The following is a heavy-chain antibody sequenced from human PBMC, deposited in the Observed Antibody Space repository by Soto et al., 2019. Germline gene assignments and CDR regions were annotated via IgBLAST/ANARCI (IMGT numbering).Heavy chain of an antibody. CDR1: GYTFTTFG. CDR3: EREPGVVMTVKGEFDF. D-gene: IGHD3-3*01. Sequence: ASVKVSCKASGYTFTTFGISWVRQAAAQGLEWMGWISPHSGSTKSDQKFQGRLTMTTDTSTNTAYMELRSLRSDDTAIYFCEREPGVVMTVKGEFDFWGQGTLVTVSS. J-gene: IGHJ4*02. CDR2: ISPHSGST. V-gene: IGHV1-18*04.